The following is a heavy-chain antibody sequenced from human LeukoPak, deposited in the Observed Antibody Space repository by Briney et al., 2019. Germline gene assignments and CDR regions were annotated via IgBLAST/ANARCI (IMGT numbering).Heavy chain of an antibody. CDR3: ASEKAVAGMFDY. CDR2: IYSGGST. Sequence: GGSLRLSCAASGFTVSSNYMSWVRQAPEKGLEWVSVIYSGGSTYYADSVKGRFTISRDNSKNTLYLQKNSRSAEDTAVYYCASEKAVAGMFDYWGQGTLVPVSS. J-gene: IGHJ4*02. D-gene: IGHD6-19*01. CDR1: GFTVSSNY. V-gene: IGHV3-66*01.